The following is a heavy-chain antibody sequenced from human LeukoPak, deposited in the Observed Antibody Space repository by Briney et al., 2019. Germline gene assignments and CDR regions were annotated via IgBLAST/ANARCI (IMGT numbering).Heavy chain of an antibody. V-gene: IGHV3-23*01. J-gene: IGHJ4*02. CDR1: GFIVRSYA. D-gene: IGHD2-8*01. Sequence: GGSLRLSCAASGFIVRSYAMTWVRQAPGKRLEWVATISGSGTTPYYAHSVEGRFTISRDNAKNTLYLQMDSLRAEDTAVYYCLRGGVFDYWGQGILVTVSS. CDR3: LRGGVFDY. CDR2: ISGSGTTP.